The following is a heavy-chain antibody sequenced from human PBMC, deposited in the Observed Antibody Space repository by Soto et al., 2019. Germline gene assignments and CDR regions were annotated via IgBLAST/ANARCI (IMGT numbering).Heavy chain of an antibody. V-gene: IGHV1-69*06. CDR1: GGTFSSYA. Sequence: QVQLVQSGAGVKKPGSSVKVSCKASGGTFSSYAISWVRQAPGQGLEWMGGIIPIFGTANYAQKFQGRVTITADKSTSTAYMELSSLRSEDTAVYYCARREYYYDSSGYYSSRGFDYWGQGTLVTVSS. J-gene: IGHJ4*02. CDR2: IIPIFGTA. CDR3: ARREYYYDSSGYYSSRGFDY. D-gene: IGHD3-22*01.